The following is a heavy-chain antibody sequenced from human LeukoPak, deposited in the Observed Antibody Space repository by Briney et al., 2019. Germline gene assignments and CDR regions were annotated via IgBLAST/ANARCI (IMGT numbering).Heavy chain of an antibody. D-gene: IGHD6-19*01. Sequence: ASVKVSCKASGYTFTSYYMHWVRQAPGQGLEWMGIINPSGGSTSYAQKFQGRVTMTRDMSTSTVYMELSSLRSEDTAVYYCARARLGIAVAGTPLDYWGQGTLVTVSS. CDR3: ARARLGIAVAGTPLDY. CDR2: INPSGGST. V-gene: IGHV1-46*01. CDR1: GYTFTSYY. J-gene: IGHJ4*02.